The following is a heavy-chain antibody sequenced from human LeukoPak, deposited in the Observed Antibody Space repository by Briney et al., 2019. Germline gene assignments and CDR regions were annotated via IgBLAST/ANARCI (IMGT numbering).Heavy chain of an antibody. CDR2: INHSGST. J-gene: IGHJ5*02. CDR1: GGSFSGYY. Sequence: SETLSLTCAVYGGSFSGYYWSWIRQPPGKGLEWIGEINHSGSTNYNPSLKSRVTLSVDTSKNQFSLKLSSVTAADTAVYYCARGGYGDYGWFDPWGQGTLVTVSS. D-gene: IGHD4-17*01. V-gene: IGHV4-34*01. CDR3: ARGGYGDYGWFDP.